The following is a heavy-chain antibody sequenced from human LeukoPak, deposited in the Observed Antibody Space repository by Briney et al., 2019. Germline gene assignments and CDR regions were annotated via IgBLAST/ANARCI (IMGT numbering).Heavy chain of an antibody. Sequence: SETLSLTCAVYGGSFSGYYWSWIRQPPGKGLEWIGEINHSGSTNYNPSLKRRVTISVDTSKNQFSLKLSSVTAADTAVYYCARGVRYSSSWYCWFDPWGQGTLVTVSS. J-gene: IGHJ5*02. V-gene: IGHV4-34*01. D-gene: IGHD6-13*01. CDR1: GGSFSGYY. CDR2: INHSGST. CDR3: ARGVRYSSSWYCWFDP.